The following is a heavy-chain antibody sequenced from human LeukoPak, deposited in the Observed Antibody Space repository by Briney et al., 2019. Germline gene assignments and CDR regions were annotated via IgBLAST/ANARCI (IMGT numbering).Heavy chain of an antibody. J-gene: IGHJ4*02. CDR2: ISGSGSST. CDR3: AKVRTVTVPAAMVDY. V-gene: IGHV3-23*01. CDR1: GFTFSSYA. Sequence: QTGGSLRLSCAASGFTFSSYAMSWVRQAPGKGLEWVSAISGSGSSTYYADSVKGRFTISRDNSKNTLYLQMSSLRAEDTAVYYCAKVRTVTVPAAMVDYWGQGTRVTVSS. D-gene: IGHD2-2*01.